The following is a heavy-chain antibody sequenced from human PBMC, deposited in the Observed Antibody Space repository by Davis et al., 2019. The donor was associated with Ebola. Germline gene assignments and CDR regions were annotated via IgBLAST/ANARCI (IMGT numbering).Heavy chain of an antibody. J-gene: IGHJ4*02. CDR3: ARGFVFCSGGSCATNFDY. V-gene: IGHV4-39*01. CDR2: FYSTGST. Sequence: MPSETLSLTCTVSDDSISSFDYYWGWIRQPPGKGLEWFGTFYSTGSTYYNPSLKSRVSISVDTSKNQFSLHLSSVTAPDTAVYYCARGFVFCSGGSCATNFDYWGQGTLVTVSS. CDR1: DDSISSFDYY. D-gene: IGHD2-15*01.